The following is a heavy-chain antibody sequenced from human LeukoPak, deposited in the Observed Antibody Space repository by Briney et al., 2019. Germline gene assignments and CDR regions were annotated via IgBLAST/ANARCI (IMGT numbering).Heavy chain of an antibody. CDR2: IYYSGST. J-gene: IGHJ4*02. D-gene: IGHD3-10*01. CDR1: GGSISSSSYY. V-gene: IGHV4-39*02. Sequence: SETLSLTCTVSGGSISSSSYYWGWIRQPPGKGLEWIGSIYYSGSTYYNPSLKRRVTISVDTSKNQFSLKLSSVTAADTAVYYCAREGYYYGSGSYWRNFDYWGQGTLVTVSS. CDR3: AREGYYYGSGSYWRNFDY.